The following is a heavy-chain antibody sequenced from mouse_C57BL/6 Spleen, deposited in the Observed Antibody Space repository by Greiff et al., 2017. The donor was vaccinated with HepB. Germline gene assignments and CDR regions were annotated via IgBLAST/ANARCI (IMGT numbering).Heavy chain of an antibody. V-gene: IGHV5-9*01. D-gene: IGHD2-3*01. CDR2: ISGGGGNT. CDR3: AGHDDGYYVGYFDY. Sequence: EVKLMESGGGLVKPGGSLKLSCAASGFTFSSYTMSWVRQTPEKRLEWVATISGGGGNTYYPDSVKGRCTISRDNAKNTLYLQMSSLRSEDTALYYCAGHDDGYYVGYFDYWGQGTTLTVSS. J-gene: IGHJ2*01. CDR1: GFTFSSYT.